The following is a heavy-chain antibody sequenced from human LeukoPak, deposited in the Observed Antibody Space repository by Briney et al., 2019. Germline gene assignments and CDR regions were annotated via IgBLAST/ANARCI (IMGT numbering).Heavy chain of an antibody. CDR2: ISYSGST. D-gene: IGHD6-6*01. J-gene: IGHJ4*02. CDR1: GGSINVYY. CDR3: ARGGSRSYTSSTLDY. Sequence: PSETLSLPCSVSGGSINVYYWNWIRQSPGKGLEWIGSISYSGSTNYNPSLKSRVTISMDTSKNRFSLKVSSVIAADTAMYYCARGGSRSYTSSTLDYWGQGTLVTVSS. V-gene: IGHV4-59*01.